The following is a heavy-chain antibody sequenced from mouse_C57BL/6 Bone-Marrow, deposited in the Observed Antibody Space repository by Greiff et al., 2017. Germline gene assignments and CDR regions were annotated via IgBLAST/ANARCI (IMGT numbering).Heavy chain of an antibody. CDR3: ARDWPYYYGSSYWYFDV. CDR2: IDPSDSFT. V-gene: IGHV1-50*01. Sequence: VQLQQPGAELVKPGASVKLSCKASGYTFTSYWMQWVKQRPGQGLEWIGEIDPSDSFTNYNQKFKGKATLTVDTSSSTAYMQLSSLASEDSAVYYCARDWPYYYGSSYWYFDVWGTGTTVTVSS. D-gene: IGHD1-1*01. CDR1: GYTFTSYW. J-gene: IGHJ1*03.